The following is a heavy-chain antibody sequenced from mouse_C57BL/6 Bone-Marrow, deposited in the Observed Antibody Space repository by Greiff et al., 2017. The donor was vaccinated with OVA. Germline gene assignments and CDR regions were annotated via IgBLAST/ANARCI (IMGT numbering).Heavy chain of an antibody. CDR1: GYSFTGYY. CDR2: INPSTGGT. J-gene: IGHJ2*01. D-gene: IGHD2-3*01. Sequence: EVQLQQSGPELVKPGASVKISCKASGYSFTGYYMNWVKQSPEKSLEWIGEINPSTGGTTYNQKFKAKATLTVDKSSSTAYMQLKSLTSEDSAVYYCARYPYDGSTGNFDYWGQGTTLTVSS. CDR3: ARYPYDGSTGNFDY. V-gene: IGHV1-42*01.